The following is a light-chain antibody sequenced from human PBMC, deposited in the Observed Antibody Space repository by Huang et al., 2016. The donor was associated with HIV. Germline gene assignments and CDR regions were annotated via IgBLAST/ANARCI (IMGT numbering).Light chain of an antibody. CDR2: GAS. V-gene: IGKV1-13*02. J-gene: IGKJ5*01. Sequence: QLTQSPPSLSASVGDTVTISCRASQDIGTSLAWYQQKTGRAPKLLISGASTLQTGVPSRFSGDAAGAFFTLFISDLQPEDFATYYCQQLHTYPITFGQGTRLEMK. CDR1: QDIGTS. CDR3: QQLHTYPIT.